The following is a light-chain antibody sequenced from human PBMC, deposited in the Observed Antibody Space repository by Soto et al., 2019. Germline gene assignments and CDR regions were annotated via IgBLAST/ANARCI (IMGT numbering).Light chain of an antibody. CDR2: AAS. Sequence: DIQMTQSPSSLSASVGDRVTITCRASQSISSHLNWYQQKPGKAPKLLIYAASSLQSGVPSRFSGSGSGTDFTLTISSLQPEDFEAYYCQQSYSTPRTCGQGTKVESK. J-gene: IGKJ1*01. CDR1: QSISSH. CDR3: QQSYSTPRT. V-gene: IGKV1-39*01.